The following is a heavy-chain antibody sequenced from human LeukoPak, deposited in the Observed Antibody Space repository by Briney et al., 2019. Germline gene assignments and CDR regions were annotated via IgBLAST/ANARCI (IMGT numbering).Heavy chain of an antibody. J-gene: IGHJ6*03. V-gene: IGHV1-18*01. CDR1: GGTFSSLT. Sequence: EASVKVSCKASGGTFSSLTINWVRQAPGQGLEWMGWISAYNGNTNYAQKLQGRVTMTTDTSTSTAYMELRRLRSDDTAVYYCARASYDSSGYYSPPLYYYYYYMDVWGKGTTVTVSS. CDR2: ISAYNGNT. CDR3: ARASYDSSGYYSPPLYYYYYYMDV. D-gene: IGHD3-22*01.